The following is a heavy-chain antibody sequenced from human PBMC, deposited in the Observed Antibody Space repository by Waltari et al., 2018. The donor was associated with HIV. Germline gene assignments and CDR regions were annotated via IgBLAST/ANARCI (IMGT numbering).Heavy chain of an antibody. Sequence: QLQLQESGPGLVKPSETLSLTCTVSGDSISSSTYYWGWVRQPPGKGLEWIGSVHHSASTFYNPSLKSRVTISVDTSNNQFSLKLTSVTAADTAVFYCAREWRATSWYQGGFDYWGQGTLVTVSS. D-gene: IGHD1-20*01. J-gene: IGHJ4*02. CDR2: VHHSAST. CDR1: GDSISSSTYY. CDR3: AREWRATSWYQGGFDY. V-gene: IGHV4-39*02.